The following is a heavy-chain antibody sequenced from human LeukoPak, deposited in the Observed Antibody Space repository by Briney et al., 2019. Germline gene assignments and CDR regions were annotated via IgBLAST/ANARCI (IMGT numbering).Heavy chain of an antibody. D-gene: IGHD3-10*01. CDR1: GFTFDDYA. J-gene: IGHJ6*03. Sequence: GGSLRLSCAASGFTFDDYAMHWVRQAPGKGLEWVSGISWNSGSIGYADSVKGRFTISRDNAKNSLYLQMNSLRAEDTAVYYCAREVRGGYYYYMDVWGKGTTVTVSS. CDR2: ISWNSGSI. CDR3: AREVRGGYYYYMDV. V-gene: IGHV3-9*01.